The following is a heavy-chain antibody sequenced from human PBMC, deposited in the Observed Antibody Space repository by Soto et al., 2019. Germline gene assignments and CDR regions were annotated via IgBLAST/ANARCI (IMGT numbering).Heavy chain of an antibody. V-gene: IGHV5-10-1*01. CDR2: IDPSDSQT. J-gene: IGHJ4*02. D-gene: IGHD3-22*01. CDR1: GYSFAGYW. Sequence: PVQSQKISCKGCGYSFAGYWITWVRQMPGKGLEWMGRIDPSDSQTYYSPSFRGHVTISAAKSITTVFLQWSSLRAWDTAMYYCARQIYDSDSGPNFQYYFDSWGQGTLVTVSS. CDR3: ARQIYDSDSGPNFQYYFDS.